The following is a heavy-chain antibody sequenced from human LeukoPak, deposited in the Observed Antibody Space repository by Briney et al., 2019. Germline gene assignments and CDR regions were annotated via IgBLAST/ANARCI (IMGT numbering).Heavy chain of an antibody. CDR3: ARGKKTGYAHFDY. J-gene: IGHJ4*02. CDR2: INHSGST. CDR1: GGSFSGYY. D-gene: IGHD5-12*01. V-gene: IGHV4-34*01. Sequence: SETLSLTCAVYGGSFSGYYWSWIRQPPGKGLEWIGEINHSGSTNYNPSLKSRVTISVDTSKNHFSVRLSSVTAADTAVYYCARGKKTGYAHFDYWGQGTLVTVSS.